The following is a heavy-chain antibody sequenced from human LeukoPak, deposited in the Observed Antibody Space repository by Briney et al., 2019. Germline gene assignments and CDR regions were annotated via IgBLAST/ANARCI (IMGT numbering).Heavy chain of an antibody. D-gene: IGHD6-6*01. Sequence: SETLSLTCTVSGGSISSYYWSWIRQPPGKGLEWIGYIYYSGSTNYNPSLKSRVTISVDTSKNQFSLKLSSVTAADTAVYYCAREGSATARPFVSNDYWGQGTLVTVSS. J-gene: IGHJ4*02. CDR3: AREGSATARPFVSNDY. V-gene: IGHV4-59*01. CDR1: GGSISSYY. CDR2: IYYSGST.